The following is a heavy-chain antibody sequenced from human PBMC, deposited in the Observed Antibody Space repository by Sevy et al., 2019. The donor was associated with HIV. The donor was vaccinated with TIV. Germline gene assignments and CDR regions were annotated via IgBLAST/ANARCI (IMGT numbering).Heavy chain of an antibody. CDR2: IYYSGST. V-gene: IGHV4-39*01. CDR1: GGSISSSSDY. Sequence: SETLSLTCTVSGGSISSSSDYWGWIRQPPGKGLEWIGSIYYSGSTYYNPSLKSRVTISVDTSKNQFSLKLSSVTAADTAVYYCARLRLRSAYGMDVWGQGTTVTVSS. D-gene: IGHD3-3*01. CDR3: ARLRLRSAYGMDV. J-gene: IGHJ6*02.